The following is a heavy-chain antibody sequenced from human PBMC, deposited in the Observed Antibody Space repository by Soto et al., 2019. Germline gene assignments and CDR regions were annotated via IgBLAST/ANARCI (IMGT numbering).Heavy chain of an antibody. CDR2: INAGNGNT. CDR1: GYTFTSYA. Sequence: QVQLVQSGAEVKKPGASVKVSCKASGYTFTSYAMHWVRQAPGQRLEWMGWINAGNGNTKYSQKFQGRVTITRDTSASTVYMGMSRMRTEDTALYYCARGRRLYWNFDIWGRGTLITVSS. V-gene: IGHV1-3*01. J-gene: IGHJ2*01. CDR3: ARGRRLYWNFDI.